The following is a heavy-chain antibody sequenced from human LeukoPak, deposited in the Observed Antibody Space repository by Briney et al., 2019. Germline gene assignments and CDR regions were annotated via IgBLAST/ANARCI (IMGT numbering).Heavy chain of an antibody. Sequence: SVKVSCKASGGTFSSYAISWVRQAPGQGLEWMGGIIPIFGTANYAQKFQGRVTVTADESTSTAYMELSSLRSEDTAVYYCARVVYSNYGYYYYYMDVWGKGTTVTVSS. CDR3: ARVVYSNYGYYYYYMDV. CDR1: GGTFSSYA. D-gene: IGHD4-11*01. V-gene: IGHV1-69*13. J-gene: IGHJ6*03. CDR2: IIPIFGTA.